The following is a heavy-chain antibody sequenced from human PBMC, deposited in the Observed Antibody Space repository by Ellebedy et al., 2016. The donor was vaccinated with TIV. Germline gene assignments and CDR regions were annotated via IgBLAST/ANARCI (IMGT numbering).Heavy chain of an antibody. D-gene: IGHD1-26*01. Sequence: GESLNISCAASGFIFNDYWMHWVRQTSGRGLEWVANINQDGSQKYYVDSVKGRFTISRDNAKNSLYLQMNSLRDEDTAVYYCARAVVGAATYWGQGALVTVSS. CDR1: GFIFNDYW. CDR3: ARAVVGAATY. V-gene: IGHV3-7*01. CDR2: INQDGSQK. J-gene: IGHJ4*02.